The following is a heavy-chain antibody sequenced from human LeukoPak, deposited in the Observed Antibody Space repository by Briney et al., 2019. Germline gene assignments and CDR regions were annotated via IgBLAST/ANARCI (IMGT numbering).Heavy chain of an antibody. J-gene: IGHJ3*02. CDR3: ARDLVTVTKGFDI. V-gene: IGHV4-59*02. D-gene: IGHD4-17*01. CDR2: ISYIGRT. CDR1: GGSVSGYY. Sequence: KPSETLSLTCAVYGGSVSGYYWSWIRQPPGKGLEWIGYISYIGRTNYNPSLKSRVTISIDTSKNQFSLELTSVTAADTAVYYCARDLVTVTKGFDIWGQGTMVSVSS.